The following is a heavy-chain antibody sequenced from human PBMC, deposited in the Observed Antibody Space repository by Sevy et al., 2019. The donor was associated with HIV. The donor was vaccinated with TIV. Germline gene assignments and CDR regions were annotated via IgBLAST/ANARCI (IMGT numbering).Heavy chain of an antibody. CDR1: GGSITSLY. CDR3: AGENAWGRGYS. J-gene: IGHJ4*02. D-gene: IGHD1-26*01. Sequence: SETLSLTCTVSGGSITSLYWNWIRRPPGKGLEWIANIYYNGHINYNPSLKSRVTLSLDTSKNQFSLRLSSVTAADTAMYYCAGENAWGRGYSWGQGTLVTVSS. V-gene: IGHV4-59*08. CDR2: IYYNGHI.